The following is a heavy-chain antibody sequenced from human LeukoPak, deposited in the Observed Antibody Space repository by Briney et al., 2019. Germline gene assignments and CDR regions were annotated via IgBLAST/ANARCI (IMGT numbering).Heavy chain of an antibody. Sequence: SETLSLTCTVTGGSISSYHWNWIRQSPGKGLEWIANIYYTGNADYNPSLKSRVTISVDTSKNEISLILSSVTAADTAVYYCARKTYCSGGRCYGENWFDPWGQGTLVTVSS. J-gene: IGHJ5*02. CDR3: ARKTYCSGGRCYGENWFDP. D-gene: IGHD2-15*01. CDR1: GGSISSYH. V-gene: IGHV4-59*08. CDR2: IYYTGNA.